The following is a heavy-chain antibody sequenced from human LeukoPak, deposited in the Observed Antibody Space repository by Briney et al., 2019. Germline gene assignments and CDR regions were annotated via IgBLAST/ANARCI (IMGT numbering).Heavy chain of an antibody. D-gene: IGHD2-21*02. CDR3: ARDCTGYCGGDCCRAFDI. V-gene: IGHV4-59*01. CDR1: GGSISSYY. CDR2: IYYSGST. J-gene: IGHJ3*02. Sequence: SETLSLTCTVSGGSISSYYRSWIRQPPGKGLEWIGYIYYSGSTNYNPSLKSRVTISVDTSKNQFSLKLSSVTAADTAVYYCARDCTGYCGGDCCRAFDIWGQGTMVTVSS.